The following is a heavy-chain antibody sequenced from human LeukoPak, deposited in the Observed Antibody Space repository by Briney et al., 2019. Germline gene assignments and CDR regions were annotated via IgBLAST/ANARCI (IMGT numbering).Heavy chain of an antibody. CDR3: ARSFDDFWGGTQGYFDL. Sequence: SETLSLTCTVSGGSISSGSYYWSWIRQPAGEGLEWIGRIYTSGSTNYNPSLKSRVTISVATSKNQFSLKLSSVTAADTAVYYCARSFDDFWGGTQGYFDLWGRGTLVTVSS. V-gene: IGHV4-61*02. CDR1: GGSISSGSYY. CDR2: IYTSGST. J-gene: IGHJ2*01. D-gene: IGHD3-3*01.